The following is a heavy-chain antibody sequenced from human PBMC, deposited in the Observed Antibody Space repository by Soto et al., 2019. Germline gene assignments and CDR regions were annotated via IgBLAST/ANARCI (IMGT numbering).Heavy chain of an antibody. CDR2: INPNGGRT. J-gene: IGHJ4*02. CDR3: ARGGYYYNDY. D-gene: IGHD1-26*01. CDR1: GYTFTNYY. V-gene: IGHV1-46*01. Sequence: QVQLVQSGAEVKGPGASVKVSCKASGYTFTNYYVHWVRQAPGQGLEWVGIINPNGGRTSYAQKFQGRVTVTRDTSTGTVYMELSSRGSEDTAIYYCARGGYYYNDYWGQGTLVTVSS.